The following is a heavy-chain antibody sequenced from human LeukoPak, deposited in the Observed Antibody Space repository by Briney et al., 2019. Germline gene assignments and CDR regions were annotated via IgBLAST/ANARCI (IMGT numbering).Heavy chain of an antibody. CDR1: GFTFSSYS. CDR2: ISSSSSYI. D-gene: IGHD1-1*01. Sequence: GGSLRLSCAASGFTFSSYSMNWVRQAPGKGLEWVSSISSSSSYIYYADSVKGRFTISRDNAKNSLYLQMNSLRAEDTAVYYCATTDPGTFYYYYYMDVWGKGTTVTVSS. V-gene: IGHV3-21*01. J-gene: IGHJ6*03. CDR3: ATTDPGTFYYYYYMDV.